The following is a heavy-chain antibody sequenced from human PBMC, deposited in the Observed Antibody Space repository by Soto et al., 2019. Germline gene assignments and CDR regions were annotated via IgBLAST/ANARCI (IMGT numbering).Heavy chain of an antibody. V-gene: IGHV3-23*01. D-gene: IGHD3-16*01. CDR3: ASNTRYDPPDY. Sequence: EVQLLESGGGLVQPGGSLSLSCAASGFTFSSYAMSWVRQAPGKGLAWVSGISVSGGSTYYADSVKGRFTISGDNSKNTLHLQMNSLRAEDTAVYYCASNTRYDPPDYWGQGTLVSVSS. J-gene: IGHJ4*02. CDR1: GFTFSSYA. CDR2: ISVSGGST.